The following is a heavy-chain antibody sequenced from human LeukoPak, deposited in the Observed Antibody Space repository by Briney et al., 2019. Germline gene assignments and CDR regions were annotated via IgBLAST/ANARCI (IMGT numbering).Heavy chain of an antibody. V-gene: IGHV3-23*01. CDR2: ISGSGGST. D-gene: IGHD5-24*01. CDR1: GFTFSSYA. CDR3: ARELSEMATISPFDY. J-gene: IGHJ4*02. Sequence: GGSLRLSCAASGFTFSSYAMSWVRQAPGKGLEWVSAISGSGGSTYHAGSVKGRLTISRDNSKNTLCLQMNSLRAEDTAVYYCARELSEMATISPFDYWGQGTLVTVSS.